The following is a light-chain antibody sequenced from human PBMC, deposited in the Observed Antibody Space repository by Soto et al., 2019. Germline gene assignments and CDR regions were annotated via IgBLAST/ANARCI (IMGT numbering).Light chain of an antibody. CDR3: SSYTSSSTLYV. CDR2: DVS. Sequence: QSALTQPASVSGSPGQSIPISCTGTSSDVGGYNYVSWYQQHPGKAPKLMIYDVSNRPSGVSNRFSGSKSGNTASLTIDGLQAEDEADYYCSSYTSSSTLYVVGTGTKLTVL. CDR1: SSDVGGYNY. J-gene: IGLJ1*01. V-gene: IGLV2-14*01.